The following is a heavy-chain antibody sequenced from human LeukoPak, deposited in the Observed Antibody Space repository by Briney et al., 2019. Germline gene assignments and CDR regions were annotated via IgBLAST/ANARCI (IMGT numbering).Heavy chain of an antibody. CDR1: GGTFSSYA. J-gene: IGHJ6*03. V-gene: IGHV1-69*15. CDR2: IIPIFGTA. CDR3: ASRGYYGDYGDYYYYMDV. D-gene: IGHD4-17*01. Sequence: ASVKVSCKASGGTFSSYAISWVRQAPGQGLEWMGRIIPIFGTANYAQKFQGRVTITADESTSTAYMELSSLRSEDTAVYYCASRGYYGDYGDYYYYMDVWGKGTTVTVSS.